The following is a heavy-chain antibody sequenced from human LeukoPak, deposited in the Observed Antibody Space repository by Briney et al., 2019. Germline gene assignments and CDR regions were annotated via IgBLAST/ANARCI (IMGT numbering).Heavy chain of an antibody. V-gene: IGHV1-2*02. J-gene: IGHJ3*02. CDR3: AIMGDTFDI. Sequence: GASVTVSCTASGYTFTVYYMHWVRQAPGQGLEWMGSINPDSGDTNYAQNLQGRVTMTRDTSINTAYLDLSRLRSDDTAVYYCAIMGDTFDIWGQGTKVTVSS. CDR2: INPDSGDT. CDR1: GYTFTVYY. D-gene: IGHD2-8*01.